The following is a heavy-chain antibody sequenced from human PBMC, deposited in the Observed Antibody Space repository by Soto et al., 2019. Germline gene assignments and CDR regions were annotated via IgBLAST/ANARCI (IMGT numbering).Heavy chain of an antibody. V-gene: IGHV1-18*01. CDR3: ARWRYGDY. CDR1: GYIFTTYG. Sequence: QVHLVQSGAEVKKPGASVKVSCKGYGYIFTTYGITWVRQAPGQGLEWMGWISAHNGNTNYAQKLQGRVTVTRDTSTSTAYMELRNLRSDDTAVDYCARWRYGDYWGQGALVTVSS. J-gene: IGHJ4*02. CDR2: ISAHNGNT. D-gene: IGHD1-1*01.